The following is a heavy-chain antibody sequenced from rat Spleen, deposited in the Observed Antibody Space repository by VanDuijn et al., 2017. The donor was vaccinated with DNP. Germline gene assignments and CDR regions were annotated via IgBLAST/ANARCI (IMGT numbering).Heavy chain of an antibody. V-gene: IGHV5-31*01. Sequence: EVQLVESGGDLVQPGRSLKLSCVASGFTFNNYWMTWVRQAPKKGLEWVASISTSGGSTSYRDSVKGRFIISRDNAKGTLYLQMDSLRSEDTATYYCTTDFERGYWGQGVMVTVSS. CDR2: ISTSGGST. J-gene: IGHJ2*01. CDR3: TTDFERGY. D-gene: IGHD1-11*01. CDR1: GFTFNNYW.